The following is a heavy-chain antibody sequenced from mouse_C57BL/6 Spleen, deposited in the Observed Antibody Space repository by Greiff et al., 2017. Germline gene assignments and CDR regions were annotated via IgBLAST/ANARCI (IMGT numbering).Heavy chain of an antibody. Sequence: VQLQQSGPELVKPGASVKISCKASGYSFTGYYMNWVKQSPEKSLEWIGEINPSTGGTTYNQKFKAKATLTVDKSSSTAYMQLKSLTSEDSAVYYCARRGTAQAGAMDDWGQGTSVTVSS. V-gene: IGHV1-42*01. CDR3: ARRGTAQAGAMDD. D-gene: IGHD3-2*02. CDR2: INPSTGGT. CDR1: GYSFTGYY. J-gene: IGHJ4*01.